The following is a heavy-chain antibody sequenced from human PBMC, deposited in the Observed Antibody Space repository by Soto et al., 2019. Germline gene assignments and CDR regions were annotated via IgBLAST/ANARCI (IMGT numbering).Heavy chain of an antibody. Sequence: EVQLLESGGGLVQPGGSLRLSCAVSGLTFRNHAMSWVRQAPGKGLKWVSTIAPIGYSTHYAGSAEGRFTISRDDSKSTLDLQMNSLRADDTAVYYCVSWVSPHFDYWGQGTLVSVSS. CDR3: VSWVSPHFDY. D-gene: IGHD2-8*01. CDR2: IAPIGYST. J-gene: IGHJ4*02. CDR1: GLTFRNHA. V-gene: IGHV3-23*01.